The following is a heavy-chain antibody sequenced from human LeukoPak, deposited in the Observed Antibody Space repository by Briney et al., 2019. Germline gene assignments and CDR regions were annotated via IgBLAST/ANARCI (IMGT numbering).Heavy chain of an antibody. D-gene: IGHD3-22*01. J-gene: IGHJ4*02. V-gene: IGHV3-33*01. Sequence: GGSLRLSCAASGFTSSSYGMHWVRQAPGKGLEWVAVIWYDGSNKYYADSVKGLFTISRDNSKNTLYLQMNSLRAEDTAVYYCARGSDYYDSSGYYGYFDYWGQGTLVTASS. CDR3: ARGSDYYDSSGYYGYFDY. CDR1: GFTSSSYG. CDR2: IWYDGSNK.